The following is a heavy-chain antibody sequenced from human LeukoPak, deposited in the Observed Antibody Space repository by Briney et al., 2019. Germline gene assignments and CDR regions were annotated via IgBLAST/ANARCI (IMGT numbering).Heavy chain of an antibody. CDR1: GFTFSSFG. Sequence: GSLTLSCAASGFTFSSFGMHWARQAPGKGLEWVAVIWYDGTNKYYADSVKGRFTISRDNSKNTLYLQMNSLRAEDTAIYYCAKDWGYGSGSPYFYYTLDVWGQGTTVTVSS. V-gene: IGHV3-33*06. J-gene: IGHJ6*02. CDR2: IWYDGTNK. CDR3: AKDWGYGSGSPYFYYTLDV. D-gene: IGHD3-10*01.